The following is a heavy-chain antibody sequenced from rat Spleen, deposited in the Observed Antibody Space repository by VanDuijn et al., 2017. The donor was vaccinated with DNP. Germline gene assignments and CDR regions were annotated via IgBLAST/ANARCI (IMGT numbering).Heavy chain of an antibody. CDR1: GFTFSDYN. V-gene: IGHV5-7*01. CDR3: ASLNNYNWFAY. Sequence: EVQLVESGGGLLQPGRSRKLSCAASGFTFSDYNMAWVRQAPKKGLEWVATISYDGSSTYYRDSVKGRFTISRDNAKSTLYLQMDSLRSEDTATYYCASLNNYNWFAYWGQGTLVTVSS. J-gene: IGHJ3*01. D-gene: IGHD1-10*01. CDR2: ISYDGSST.